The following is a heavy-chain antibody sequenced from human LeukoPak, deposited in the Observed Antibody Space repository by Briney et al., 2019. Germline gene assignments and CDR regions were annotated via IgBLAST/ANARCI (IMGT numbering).Heavy chain of an antibody. Sequence: SGTLSLTCAVSGGSISSSNWWSWVRQPPGKGLEWIGEIYHSGSTNYNPSLKSRVTISVDKSKNQFSLKLSSVTAADTAVYYCARAPTEYYYGSGNKGGFDPGGQGTLVTVSS. J-gene: IGHJ5*02. CDR3: ARAPTEYYYGSGNKGGFDP. CDR1: GGSISSSNW. CDR2: IYHSGST. D-gene: IGHD3-10*01. V-gene: IGHV4-4*02.